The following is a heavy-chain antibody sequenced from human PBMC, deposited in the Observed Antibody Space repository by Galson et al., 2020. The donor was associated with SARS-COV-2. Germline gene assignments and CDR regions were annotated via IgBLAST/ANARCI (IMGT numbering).Heavy chain of an antibody. J-gene: IGHJ6*02. CDR3: AKDGGYSYGSDYYYYGIDY. D-gene: IGHD5-18*01. CDR1: GFTFSSYG. Sequence: GGPLRLYCAASGFTFSSYGMHWVRQAQGKGLEWVAVIWYDGSNKYYADSVKGRFTISRDNSKNTLYLQMNSLRAEDTAVYYCAKDGGYSYGSDYYYYGIDYWGQGTPVTVSS. CDR2: IWYDGSNK. V-gene: IGHV3-33*06.